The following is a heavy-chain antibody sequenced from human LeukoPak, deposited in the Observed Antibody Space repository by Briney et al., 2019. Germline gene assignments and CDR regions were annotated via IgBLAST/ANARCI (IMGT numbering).Heavy chain of an antibody. CDR2: ISDSGGST. V-gene: IGHV3-23*01. Sequence: GGTLTLSCVASGFAIRNNAMSWVRQAPGKGLEWVSLISDSGGSTNYPASVKGRFTISRDNYKNTLYLQMNTLRAEDTAIYYCASSYGSGAYYPFDYWGQGTLVTVFS. CDR1: GFAIRNNA. J-gene: IGHJ4*02. D-gene: IGHD3-22*01. CDR3: ASSYGSGAYYPFDY.